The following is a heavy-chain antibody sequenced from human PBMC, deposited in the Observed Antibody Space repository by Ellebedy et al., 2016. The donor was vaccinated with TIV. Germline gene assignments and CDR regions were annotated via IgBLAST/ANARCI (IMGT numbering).Heavy chain of an antibody. CDR2: IYLDDDK. J-gene: IGHJ4*02. V-gene: IGHV2-5*02. CDR3: AHDGYDILTSYYRFDY. CDR1: GFSLITSGVG. Sequence: SGPTLVQPTQTLTLTCTFSGFSLITSGVGVGWIRQPPGKALERLALIYLDDDKRYSPSLKSRLTITKDTSKNQVVLTITNMDPVDTATYYCAHDGYDILTSYYRFDYWGQGTLVTVSS. D-gene: IGHD3-9*01.